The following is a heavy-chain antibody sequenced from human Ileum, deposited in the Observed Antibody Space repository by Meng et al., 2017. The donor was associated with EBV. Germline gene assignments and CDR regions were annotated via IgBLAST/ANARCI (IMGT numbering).Heavy chain of an antibody. CDR3: ARENSGGFSGCDY. CDR1: GFILRDYY. J-gene: IGHJ4*02. CDR2: ITSSGHAV. D-gene: IGHD5-12*01. Sequence: VQPVGSGGGLVRPGGSLGLTGAASGFILRDYYMSWIRQAPGKGLEWLSYITSSGHAVEYADSVKGRFTISRDNAKNSLYLQMNSLRAEDTAVYYCARENSGGFSGCDYWGQGTLVTVSS. V-gene: IGHV3-11*01.